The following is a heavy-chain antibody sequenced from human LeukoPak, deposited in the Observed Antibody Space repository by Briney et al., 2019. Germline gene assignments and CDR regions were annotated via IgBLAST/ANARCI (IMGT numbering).Heavy chain of an antibody. CDR1: GDSVSINSAA. CDR2: TYYRSKWYN. D-gene: IGHD6-19*01. Sequence: SQTLSLTCAISGDSVSINSAAWNWIRQSPSRGLEWLGRTYYRSKWYNDYAVSVKSRITINPDTSKNQFSLQLNSVTPEDTAVYYCAREGGIAVAGTDYYGMDVWGQGTTVTVSS. CDR3: AREGGIAVAGTDYYGMDV. J-gene: IGHJ6*02. V-gene: IGHV6-1*01.